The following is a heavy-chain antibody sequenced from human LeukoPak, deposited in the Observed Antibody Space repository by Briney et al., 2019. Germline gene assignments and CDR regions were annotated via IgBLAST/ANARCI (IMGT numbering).Heavy chain of an antibody. Sequence: GGSLRLSCAASGFTFDDYAMHWVRQAPGKGLEWVSGISWNSGSIGYADSVKGRFTISRDNAKNSLYLQMNSLRAEDTALYYCAAYGAQAAFDIWGQGTMVTVSS. V-gene: IGHV3-9*01. CDR3: AAYGAQAAFDI. CDR2: ISWNSGSI. CDR1: GFTFDDYA. J-gene: IGHJ3*02. D-gene: IGHD4-17*01.